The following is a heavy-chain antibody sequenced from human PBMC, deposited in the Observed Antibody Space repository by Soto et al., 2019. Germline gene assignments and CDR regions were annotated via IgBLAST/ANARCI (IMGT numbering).Heavy chain of an antibody. CDR1: GGSFSGHS. D-gene: IGHD3-22*01. CDR3: STRAYDTNGYYRFDP. Sequence: SETLSLTCAVYGGSFSGHSWTWIRQSPGKGLEWIGDINHSGRVNYSPSLKSRVTISLDTSKNQFSLTLSAVTAADTAIYYCSTRAYDTNGYYRFDPWGQGTLVTVSS. CDR2: INHSGRV. J-gene: IGHJ5*01. V-gene: IGHV4-34*01.